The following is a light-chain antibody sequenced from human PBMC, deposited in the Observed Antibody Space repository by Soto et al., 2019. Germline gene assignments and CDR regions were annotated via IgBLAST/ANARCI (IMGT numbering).Light chain of an antibody. Sequence: QSVLTQPRSVSAAPGQKVTISCSGSSSNIGGNSVSWYQQLPGTAPKLLIYDDNRRPSGIPDRFSGSKSGTSATLGITGFHTGDEADYYCGSWDSSLSAYVFGTGTKVTVL. CDR2: DDN. CDR3: GSWDSSLSAYV. J-gene: IGLJ1*01. CDR1: SSNIGGNS. V-gene: IGLV1-51*01.